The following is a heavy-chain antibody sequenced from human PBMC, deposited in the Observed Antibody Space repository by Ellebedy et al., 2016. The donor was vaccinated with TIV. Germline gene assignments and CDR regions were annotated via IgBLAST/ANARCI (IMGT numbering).Heavy chain of an antibody. CDR2: IYYNRRT. CDR3: ARTDLRYGMDV. J-gene: IGHJ6*02. D-gene: IGHD3/OR15-3a*01. V-gene: IGHV4-39*01. Sequence: SETLSLTXTVSGGSITSTSHFWGWIRQPPGKGLEWIGSIYYNRRTYYYPSLKSRVTMSLDTSTNQFSLKLNSVTAADTAVYYCARTDLRYGMDVWGQGTTVTVSS. CDR1: GGSITSTSHF.